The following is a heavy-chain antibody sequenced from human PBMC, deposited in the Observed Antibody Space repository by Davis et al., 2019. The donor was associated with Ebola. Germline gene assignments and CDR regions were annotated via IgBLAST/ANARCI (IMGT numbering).Heavy chain of an antibody. CDR3: ARTYYYGSGSYYHFDY. CDR2: IKQDGSEK. V-gene: IGHV3-7*01. J-gene: IGHJ4*02. D-gene: IGHD3-10*01. CDR1: GFTSSSYW. Sequence: GGSLRLSCAASGFTSSSYWITWVRQAPGKGLEWVANIKQDGSEKYYVDSVKGRFTISRDNAKNSLYLQMNSLRDEDTAVYYCARTYYYGSGSYYHFDYWGQGTLVTVSS.